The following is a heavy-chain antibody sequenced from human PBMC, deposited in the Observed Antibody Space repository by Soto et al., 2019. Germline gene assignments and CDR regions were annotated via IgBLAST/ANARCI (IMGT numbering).Heavy chain of an antibody. V-gene: IGHV4-30-2*03. D-gene: IGHD3-10*01. J-gene: IGHJ6*02. Sequence: SETLSLTCAVSGGSISSGGYSWSWIRQPPGKGLERIGSIYYSGSTYYNPSLKSRVTISVDTSKNQFSLKLSSVTAADTAVFYCARLDGGTDYYYYGMDVWGQGTTVTVSS. CDR3: ARLDGGTDYYYYGMDV. CDR1: GGSISSGGYS. CDR2: IYYSGST.